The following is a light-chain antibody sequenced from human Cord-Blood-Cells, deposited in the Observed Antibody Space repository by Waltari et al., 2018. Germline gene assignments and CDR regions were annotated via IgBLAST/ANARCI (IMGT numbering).Light chain of an antibody. CDR3: QQSYSTPRT. CDR2: AAS. CDR1: QSIRSY. V-gene: IGKV1-39*01. J-gene: IGKJ4*01. Sequence: DIQMTQSPSSLSASVGARVTITCRASQSIRSYLNWYQQKPGKAPKLLIYAASSLQSGVPSRFSGSESGTDFTLTISSLQPEDFATYDCQQSYSTPRTFGGGTKVEIK.